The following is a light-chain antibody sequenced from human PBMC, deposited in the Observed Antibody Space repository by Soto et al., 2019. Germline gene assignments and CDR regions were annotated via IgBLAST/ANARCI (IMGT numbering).Light chain of an antibody. CDR1: QSVSSY. J-gene: IGKJ1*01. V-gene: IGKV3-11*01. Sequence: EIVLTQSPATLSLSPGDRATLSCRASQSVSSYLAWYQQKPGQAPRLLIYDASNRATGIPARFSGSGSGTDFTLTISSLEPEDCATYYCQHYNSYSEAFGQGTKVDIK. CDR2: DAS. CDR3: QHYNSYSEA.